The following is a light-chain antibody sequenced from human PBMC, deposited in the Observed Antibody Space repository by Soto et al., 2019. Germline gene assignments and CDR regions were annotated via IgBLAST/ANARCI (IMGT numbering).Light chain of an antibody. J-gene: IGKJ3*01. CDR1: QSVNLNY. V-gene: IGKV3-20*01. CDR2: GAS. CDR3: PQYGRSPFT. Sequence: EIVLTQSPGTLSLSPGERATLSCRASQSVNLNYLAWYQQKPGQAPRLLIYGASSRATGIPDRFSGSGSGTEFTLTVIRLEPEDFAVYYCPQYGRSPFTFGPGTKVDIK.